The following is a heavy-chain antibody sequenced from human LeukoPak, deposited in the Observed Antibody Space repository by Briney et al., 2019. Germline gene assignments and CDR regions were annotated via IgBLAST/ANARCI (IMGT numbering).Heavy chain of an antibody. Sequence: SVKVSCKASGGTFSSYAISWVRQAPGQGLEWMGRIIPIFGTANYAQKFQGRVTITTDESTSTAYMELSSLRSEDAAVYYCARDKFKGREGVLWFGEFPPNWFDPWGQGTLVTVSS. CDR1: GGTFSSYA. V-gene: IGHV1-69*05. CDR2: IIPIFGTA. J-gene: IGHJ5*02. CDR3: ARDKFKGREGVLWFGEFPPNWFDP. D-gene: IGHD3-10*01.